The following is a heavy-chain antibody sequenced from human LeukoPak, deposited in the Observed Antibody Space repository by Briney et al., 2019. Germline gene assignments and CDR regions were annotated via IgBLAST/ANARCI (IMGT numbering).Heavy chain of an antibody. V-gene: IGHV3-74*01. Sequence: GGSLRLSCAASGFTFSTYWMHCVRQAPGKGLVWVSRINRDASSIAYADSVQGRFTISRDNAKNTLYLQMNNLRAEDTAVYYCAALDRGRDFWGQGALVTVSS. CDR1: GFTFSTYW. J-gene: IGHJ4*02. CDR2: INRDASSI. CDR3: AALDRGRDF.